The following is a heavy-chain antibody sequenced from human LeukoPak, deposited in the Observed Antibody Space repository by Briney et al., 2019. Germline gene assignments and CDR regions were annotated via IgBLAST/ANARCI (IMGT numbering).Heavy chain of an antibody. V-gene: IGHV3-30*18. J-gene: IGHJ4*02. CDR1: GFTFSSYG. D-gene: IGHD4-17*01. Sequence: PGRSLRLSCAASGFTFSSYGMHWVRQAPGKGLEWVAVISYDGSNKYYADSVKGRFTISRDNSENPLYLKMNSLRAEDTAAYYCAKPRDHTVTKKKLDYWGQGTLVTVSS. CDR3: AKPRDHTVTKKKLDY. CDR2: ISYDGSNK.